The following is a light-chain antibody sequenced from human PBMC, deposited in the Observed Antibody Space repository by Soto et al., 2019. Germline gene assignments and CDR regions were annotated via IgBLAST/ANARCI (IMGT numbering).Light chain of an antibody. V-gene: IGKV1-39*01. CDR2: AAS. Sequence: DIEMTQSPSSLSVSVGDSVTINCRTSQSIATYLNWYQQKPGKAPDLLIYAASSLQSGVPSRFSGSGSGTDFILTISSLQPEDFATYYCQQSYSTPWTFGQGTKVEIK. J-gene: IGKJ1*01. CDR1: QSIATY. CDR3: QQSYSTPWT.